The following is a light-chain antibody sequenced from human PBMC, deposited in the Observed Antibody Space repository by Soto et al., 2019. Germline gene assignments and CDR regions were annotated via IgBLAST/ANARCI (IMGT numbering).Light chain of an antibody. CDR2: DVN. V-gene: IGLV2-8*01. Sequence: QSALTQPASVSGSPGQSITISCTGTSRDIGNYNYVSWYQQNPGKAPKLMLYDVNKRPSGVPDRFSGSKSGNTASLTVSGLQAEDEADYYCSSYAGGNNWVFGGGTKVTVL. CDR1: SRDIGNYNY. J-gene: IGLJ3*02. CDR3: SSYAGGNNWV.